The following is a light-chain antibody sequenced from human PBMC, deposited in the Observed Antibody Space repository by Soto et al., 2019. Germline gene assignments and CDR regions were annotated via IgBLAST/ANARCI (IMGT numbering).Light chain of an antibody. Sequence: QSALTQPPSASGSPGQSVTISCTGTSSDVGQYNYISWYQQHPGKAPKLLTYEVNRRPSGVPDRFSGSKSGNTASLTVSGLQAEDEADYYCSSYAGGTDVFG. CDR3: SSYAGGTDV. CDR2: EVN. V-gene: IGLV2-8*01. CDR1: SSDVGQYNY. J-gene: IGLJ1*01.